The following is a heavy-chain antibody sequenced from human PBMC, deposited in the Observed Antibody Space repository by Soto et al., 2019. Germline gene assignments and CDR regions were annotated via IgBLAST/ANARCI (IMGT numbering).Heavy chain of an antibody. D-gene: IGHD5-12*01. CDR2: ISARGGSS. J-gene: IGHJ4*02. CDR1: GFSFSSYA. CDR3: AKGSIEYSASVDN. Sequence: EVQLLESGGGLVQPGGSLRLSCVASGFSFSSYAMVWVRQAPGKGLEWVSVISARGGSSYFADTVKGRFTISRDNSKNQLSLEMNSLRAEDTAIYSCAKGSIEYSASVDNWGQGTLVLVSS. V-gene: IGHV3-23*01.